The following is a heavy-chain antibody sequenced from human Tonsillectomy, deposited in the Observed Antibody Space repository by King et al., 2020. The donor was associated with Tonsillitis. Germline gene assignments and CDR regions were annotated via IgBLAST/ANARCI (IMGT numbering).Heavy chain of an antibody. CDR1: GGSISSGSYY. CDR3: AREVEAYYDILTGYYTNWFDP. D-gene: IGHD3-9*01. Sequence: VQLQESGPGLVKPSQTLSLTCTVSGGSISSGSYYWSWIRQPAGKGLEWIGRIYTSGSTNYNPSLKSRVTISVDTSKNQFSLKLSSVTAADTAVYYCAREVEAYYDILTGYYTNWFDPWGQGTLVTVSS. CDR2: IYTSGST. J-gene: IGHJ5*02. V-gene: IGHV4-61*02.